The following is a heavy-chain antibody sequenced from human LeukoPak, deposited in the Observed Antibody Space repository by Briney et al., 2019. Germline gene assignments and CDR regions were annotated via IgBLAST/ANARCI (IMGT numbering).Heavy chain of an antibody. J-gene: IGHJ3*02. CDR3: AKDGGSIVVAKGSFDI. CDR1: GFTFSSYA. CDR2: ISGSGDST. Sequence: PGGSLRLSCAASGFTFSSYAMGWVRQGPGKGLEWVSFISGSGDSTFYADSVKGRFTTSRDNSKNTLYLQMNSLRAEDTAKYYCAKDGGSIVVAKGSFDIWGQGTLVTVSS. D-gene: IGHD1-26*01. V-gene: IGHV3-23*01.